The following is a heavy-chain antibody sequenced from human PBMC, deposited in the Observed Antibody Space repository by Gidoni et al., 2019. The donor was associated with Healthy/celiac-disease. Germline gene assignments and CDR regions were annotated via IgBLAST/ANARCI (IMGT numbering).Heavy chain of an antibody. CDR1: GFTFRSYS. Sequence: EVQLVESGGGLVKPGGSLRLSCAASGFTFRSYSMNWVSQAPGKGLEWVSSISSSSSYIYYADSVKGRFTISRDNAKNSLYLQMNSLRAEDTAVYYCARRGAAAGTRPPDYWGQGTLVTVSS. CDR3: ARRGAAAGTRPPDY. J-gene: IGHJ4*02. D-gene: IGHD6-13*01. CDR2: ISSSSSYI. V-gene: IGHV3-21*01.